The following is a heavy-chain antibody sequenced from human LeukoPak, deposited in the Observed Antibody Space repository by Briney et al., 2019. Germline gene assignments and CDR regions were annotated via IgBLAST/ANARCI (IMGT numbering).Heavy chain of an antibody. Sequence: SETLSLTCTVSGGSISSGDYYWSWIRQPPGKGLEWIGCIYYSGSTYYNPSLKSRVTISVDTSKNQFSLKLSSVTAADTAVYYCARATGDVWPGFDYWGQGTLVAVSS. V-gene: IGHV4-30-4*01. CDR2: IYYSGST. CDR3: ARATGDVWPGFDY. D-gene: IGHD2-21*02. CDR1: GGSISSGDYY. J-gene: IGHJ4*02.